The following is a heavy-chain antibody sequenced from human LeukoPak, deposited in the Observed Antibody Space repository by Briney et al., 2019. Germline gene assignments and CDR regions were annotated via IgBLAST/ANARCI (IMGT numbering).Heavy chain of an antibody. CDR3: ARGRPYGDYSYYFDY. CDR1: GGTFSSYA. V-gene: IGHV1-69*05. J-gene: IGHJ4*02. D-gene: IGHD4-17*01. Sequence: GASVEVSCKASGGTFSSYAISWVRQAPGQGLEWMGGIIPIFGTANYAQKFQGRVTITTDESTSTAYMELSSLRSEDTAVYYCARGRPYGDYSYYFDYWGQGTLVTVSS. CDR2: IIPIFGTA.